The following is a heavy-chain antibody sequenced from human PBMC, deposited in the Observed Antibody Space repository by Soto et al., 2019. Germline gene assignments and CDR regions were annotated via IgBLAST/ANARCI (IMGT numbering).Heavy chain of an antibody. CDR2: ISYEGSNK. Sequence: QVQLVESGGGVVQPGRSLRLSCAASGFTFSSYAMHWVRQAPGKGLEWVAVISYEGSNKYYADYVKGLFTISRDNSKNTLYLKMNSRRTEYTAVYYCTRNTLRTGSSSCVVGHFQHWGQGTLVTVSS. D-gene: IGHD6-13*01. V-gene: IGHV3-30-3*01. CDR3: TRNTLRTGSSSCVVGHFQH. J-gene: IGHJ1*01. CDR1: GFTFSSYA.